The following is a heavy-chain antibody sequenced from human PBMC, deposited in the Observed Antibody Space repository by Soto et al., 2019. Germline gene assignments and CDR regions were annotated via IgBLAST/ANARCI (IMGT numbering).Heavy chain of an antibody. CDR3: ARDLRSYTWYFDL. J-gene: IGHJ2*01. Sequence: GGSLRLSCAASGFTFSSYSMNWVRQAPGKGLEWVSSISSSSSYIYYADSVKGRFTISRDNAKNSLYLQMNSLRAEDTAVYYCARDLRSYTWYFDLWGRGTLVTVSS. D-gene: IGHD2-2*02. CDR2: ISSSSSYI. V-gene: IGHV3-21*01. CDR1: GFTFSSYS.